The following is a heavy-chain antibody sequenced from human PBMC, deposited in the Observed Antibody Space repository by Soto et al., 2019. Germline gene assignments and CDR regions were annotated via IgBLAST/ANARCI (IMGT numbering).Heavy chain of an antibody. J-gene: IGHJ3*02. V-gene: IGHV1-69*04. D-gene: IGHD6-13*01. Sequence: ASVNVSCKASGGTFSSYTISWVRQAPGQGLEWMGRIIPILGIANYAQKFQGRVTITADKSTSTAYMELSSLRSEDTAVYYCARDIAAAGADAFDIWGQGTMVTVSS. CDR1: GGTFSSYT. CDR3: ARDIAAAGADAFDI. CDR2: IIPILGIA.